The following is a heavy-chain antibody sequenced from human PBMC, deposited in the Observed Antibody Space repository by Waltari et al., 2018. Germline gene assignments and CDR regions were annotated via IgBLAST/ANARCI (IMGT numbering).Heavy chain of an antibody. CDR2: IIPIFGTP. CDR1: GGTFSSYA. CDR3: ARGSDSSGYYSSHDAFDI. J-gene: IGHJ3*02. D-gene: IGHD3-22*01. V-gene: IGHV1-69*15. Sequence: QVQLVQSGAEVKKPGSSVKVSCKASGGTFSSYAISWVRQAPGQGLEWMGRIIPIFGTPTYAQKFKGRVTITADESTSTAYMELSSLRSEDTAVYYCARGSDSSGYYSSHDAFDIWGQGTMVTVSS.